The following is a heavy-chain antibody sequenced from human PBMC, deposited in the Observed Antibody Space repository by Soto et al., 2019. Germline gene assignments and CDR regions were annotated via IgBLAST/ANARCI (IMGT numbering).Heavy chain of an antibody. Sequence: SETLSLTCAVYGGSFSGYYWSWIRQPPGKGLEWIGEINHSGSTNYNPSLKSRVTISVDTSKNQFSLKLSSVTAADTAVYYCAASARAGGWFDPWGQGTLVTVSS. CDR3: AASARAGGWFDP. CDR1: GGSFSGYY. D-gene: IGHD3-10*01. V-gene: IGHV4-34*01. J-gene: IGHJ5*02. CDR2: INHSGST.